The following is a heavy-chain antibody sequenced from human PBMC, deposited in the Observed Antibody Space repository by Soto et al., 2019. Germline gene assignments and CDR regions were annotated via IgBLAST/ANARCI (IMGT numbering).Heavy chain of an antibody. D-gene: IGHD3-22*01. V-gene: IGHV4-30-2*01. CDR2: IYHSGST. CDR3: AIDAIPYDSSGYYFDY. Sequence: SETLSLTCAVSGGSISSGGYSWSWIRQPPGKGLEWIGYIYHSGSTYYNPSLKSRVTISVDRSKNQFSLKLSSVTAADTAVYYCAIDAIPYDSSGYYFDYRGQGTLVTVSS. J-gene: IGHJ4*02. CDR1: GGSISSGGYS.